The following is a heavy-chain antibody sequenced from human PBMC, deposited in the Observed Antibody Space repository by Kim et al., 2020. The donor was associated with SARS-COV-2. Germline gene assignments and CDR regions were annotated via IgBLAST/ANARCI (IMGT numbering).Heavy chain of an antibody. CDR1: GFTLNTYW. CDR2: ISADGINT. J-gene: IGHJ4*02. Sequence: GGSLRLSCAVSGFTLNTYWMHWVRQAPGKGLEWLSRISADGINTVYADSVKGRFTISRDTAKNTMYLQMNSLRAEDTAVYYCASHRGGLLSAYWGQGILGSASS. D-gene: IGHD5-12*01. V-gene: IGHV3-74*01. CDR3: ASHRGGLLSAY.